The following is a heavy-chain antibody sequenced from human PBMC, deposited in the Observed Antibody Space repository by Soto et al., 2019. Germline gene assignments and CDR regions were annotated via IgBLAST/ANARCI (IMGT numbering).Heavy chain of an antibody. CDR2: ITASGNTI. D-gene: IGHD2-8*02. V-gene: IGHV3-48*03. Sequence: PGGSLRLSCAASGFTFSSSEMNWVRQAPGKGLEWVSYITASGNTIYYADSVKGRFTISRDNAKNSLYLQMNSLRAEDTALYYCARTGGRFFDYWGQGTLVTVSS. CDR3: ARTGGRFFDY. CDR1: GFTFSSSE. J-gene: IGHJ4*02.